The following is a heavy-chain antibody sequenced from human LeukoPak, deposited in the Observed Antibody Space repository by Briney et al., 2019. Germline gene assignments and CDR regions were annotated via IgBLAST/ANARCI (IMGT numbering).Heavy chain of an antibody. CDR1: GFTFSSYS. CDR3: ARNGYYDSSGVDY. J-gene: IGHJ4*02. V-gene: IGHV3-21*01. Sequence: GGSLRLSCAASGFTFSSYSMNWVRQAPGKGLEWVSSISSSSSYIYYADSVKGRFTISRDNAKNSLYLQMNSLRAEDTAMYYCARNGYYDSSGVDYWGQGTLVTVSS. D-gene: IGHD3-22*01. CDR2: ISSSSSYI.